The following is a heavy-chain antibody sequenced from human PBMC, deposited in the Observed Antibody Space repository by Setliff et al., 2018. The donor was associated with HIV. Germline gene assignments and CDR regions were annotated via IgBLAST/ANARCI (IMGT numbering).Heavy chain of an antibody. CDR3: AANIMGLSPEDF. CDR1: GFTFSDYW. CDR2: ITGDGSST. J-gene: IGHJ4*02. Sequence: GGSLRLSCAASGFTFSDYWMHWVRQAPGKGLVWVSRITGDGSSTRYADSVNGRFTISRDNAKNTMYLEMNSLRAEDTAVYYCAANIMGLSPEDFWGQGTLVTVSS. D-gene: IGHD1-26*01. V-gene: IGHV3-74*01.